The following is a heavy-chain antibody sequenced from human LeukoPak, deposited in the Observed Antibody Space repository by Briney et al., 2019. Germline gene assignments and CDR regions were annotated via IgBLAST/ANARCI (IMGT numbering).Heavy chain of an antibody. V-gene: IGHV3-21*01. CDR2: ISSSSSYI. CDR3: ARVLASWRAFDI. J-gene: IGHJ3*02. CDR1: GFTFSYYT. D-gene: IGHD2-15*01. Sequence: GSLTLSCAASGFTFSYYTMNWVRKAPGKGLEWFSSISSSSSYIYYAGSVKGRFTISRDNAKNSVYLQMNSLRAEDTAVYYCARVLASWRAFDIWGQGTMVTVSS.